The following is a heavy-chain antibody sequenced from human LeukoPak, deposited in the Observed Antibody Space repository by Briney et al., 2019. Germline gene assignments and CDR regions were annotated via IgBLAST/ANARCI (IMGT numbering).Heavy chain of an antibody. D-gene: IGHD3-22*01. J-gene: IGHJ4*02. Sequence: SETLSLACAVYGGSFSGYYWSWIRQPPGKGLEWIGEINHSGSTNYNPSLKSRVTISVDTSKNQFSLKLSSVTAADTAVYYCASRAERYYYDSSGYYGYWGQGTLVTVSS. CDR3: ASRAERYYYDSSGYYGY. CDR2: INHSGST. CDR1: GGSFSGYY. V-gene: IGHV4-34*01.